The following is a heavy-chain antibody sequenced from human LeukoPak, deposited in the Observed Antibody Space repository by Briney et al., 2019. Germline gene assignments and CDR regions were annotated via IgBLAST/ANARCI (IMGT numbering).Heavy chain of an antibody. D-gene: IGHD6-13*01. V-gene: IGHV4-39*01. J-gene: IGHJ4*02. CDR3: ARQLAAAGNY. Sequence: SETLSLTCTVSGGSISRSSYYWGWIRQPPGKGLGWIGNIYYSGSTYYNPSLKSRVTISVDTSKNQFSLKLSSVTAADTAVYYCARQLAAAGNYWGQGTLVTVSS. CDR1: GGSISRSSYY. CDR2: IYYSGST.